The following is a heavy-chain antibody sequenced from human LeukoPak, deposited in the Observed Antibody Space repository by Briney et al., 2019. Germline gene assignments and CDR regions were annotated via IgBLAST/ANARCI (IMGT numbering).Heavy chain of an antibody. Sequence: KPSETLSLTCTVSGGSFSPYYWNWIRQPPGKGLEWIAYLFYSGSTDYNPSLESRVTISVDTSKNQFSLKLRSVTAADTAVYYCATVAVIRGVTYFDYWGQGTLVTVSS. CDR1: GGSFSPYY. CDR2: LFYSGST. D-gene: IGHD3-10*01. J-gene: IGHJ4*02. V-gene: IGHV4-59*01. CDR3: ATVAVIRGVTYFDY.